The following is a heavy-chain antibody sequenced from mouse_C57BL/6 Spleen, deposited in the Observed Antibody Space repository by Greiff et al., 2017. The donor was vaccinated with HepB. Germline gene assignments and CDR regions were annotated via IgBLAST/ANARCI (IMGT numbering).Heavy chain of an antibody. CDR2: IWSGGST. CDR1: GFSLTSYG. V-gene: IGHV2-2*01. D-gene: IGHD1-1*01. J-gene: IGHJ4*01. Sequence: VKLMESGPGLVQPSQRLSITCTVSGFSLTSYGVHWVRQSPGKGLEWLGVIWSGGSTDYNAAFISRLSISKDNSKSQVFFKMNSLQADDTAIYYCARIPSITTVVATDYAMDYWGQGTSVTVSS. CDR3: ARIPSITTVVATDYAMDY.